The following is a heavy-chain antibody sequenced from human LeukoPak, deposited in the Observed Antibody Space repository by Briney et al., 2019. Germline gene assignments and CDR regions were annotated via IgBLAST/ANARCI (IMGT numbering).Heavy chain of an antibody. Sequence: GGSLRLSCAASGFTFSSYAMNWVPQAPGKGLEWVSSLSDGGHSSFYADSVKGRFTIYRDDPQNILYLQMNNLSGDDTALYYCAFSPLGFNYGYAYWGQGTLVTVSS. CDR2: LSDGGHSS. V-gene: IGHV3-23*01. D-gene: IGHD5-18*01. J-gene: IGHJ4*02. CDR3: AFSPLGFNYGYAY. CDR1: GFTFSSYA.